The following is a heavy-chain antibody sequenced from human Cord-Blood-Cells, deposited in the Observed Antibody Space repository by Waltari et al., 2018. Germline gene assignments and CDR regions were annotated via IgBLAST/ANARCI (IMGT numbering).Heavy chain of an antibody. CDR1: GGSISSRSYY. Sequence: QLQLQESGPGLVKPSETLSPTCTVSGGSISSRSYYGGGIRQPPGKGMEWIGSSYYRGSTYYTPSLKSRVTISVDTSKNQFSLKLSSVTAADTDGYYCARPGQADYWGQGTLVTVSS. J-gene: IGHJ4*02. CDR3: ARPGQADY. CDR2: SYYRGST. V-gene: IGHV4-39*01.